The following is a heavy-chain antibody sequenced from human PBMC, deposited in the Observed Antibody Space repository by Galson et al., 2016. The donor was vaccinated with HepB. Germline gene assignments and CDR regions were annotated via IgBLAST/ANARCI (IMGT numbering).Heavy chain of an antibody. CDR1: GLSIGDYG. J-gene: IGHJ4*02. V-gene: IGHV3-30*03. Sequence: SLRLSCAASGLSIGDYGMIWVRQAPGKGLEWVAFVSYDGTNQYYTDSVKGRFTISRDNSKSTLYLQMNGLRPEDSALYYCAREVTYCSGGGCYYFDYWGQGTLVTVSA. CDR2: VSYDGTNQ. D-gene: IGHD2-15*01. CDR3: AREVTYCSGGGCYYFDY.